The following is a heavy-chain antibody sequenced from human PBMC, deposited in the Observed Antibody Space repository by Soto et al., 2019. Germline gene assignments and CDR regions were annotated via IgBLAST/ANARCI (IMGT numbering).Heavy chain of an antibody. CDR2: ISSSSSTI. J-gene: IGHJ6*03. Sequence: EVQLVESGGGLVQPGGSLRLSCAASGFTFSSYSMNWVRQAPGKGLEWVSYISSSSSTIYYADSVKGRFTISRDNAKNSLYLQMNSLRAEDTGVYYCVRATGTTTSYYYYYYYMDVWGKGTTVTVSS. D-gene: IGHD4-4*01. V-gene: IGHV3-48*01. CDR3: VRATGTTTSYYYYYYYMDV. CDR1: GFTFSSYS.